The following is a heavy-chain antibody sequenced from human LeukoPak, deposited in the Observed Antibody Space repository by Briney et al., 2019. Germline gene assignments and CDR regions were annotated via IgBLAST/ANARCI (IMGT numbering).Heavy chain of an antibody. Sequence: ASVKVSCKASGYTFTGYYMHWVRQAPGQGLEWMGWINPNSGGTNYAQKFQGRVTMTRDTSISTVYMEMSRLRSDDTAVYYCAKESVPAVAARRGLNYWGQGTLVAVSS. CDR2: INPNSGGT. CDR3: AKESVPAVAARRGLNY. V-gene: IGHV1-2*02. D-gene: IGHD6-6*01. CDR1: GYTFTGYY. J-gene: IGHJ4*02.